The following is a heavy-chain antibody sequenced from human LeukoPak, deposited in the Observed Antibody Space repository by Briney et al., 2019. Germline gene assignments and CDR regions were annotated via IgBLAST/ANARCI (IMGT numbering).Heavy chain of an antibody. J-gene: IGHJ3*02. CDR2: IYHSGST. Sequence: PSETLSLTCTVSGGSISSGGYYWSWIRQPPGKGLEWIGYIYHSGSTYYNPSLKSRVTISVDTSKNQFSLKLSSVTAADTAVYYCARHQDFEYDFWSGYYPSVAFDIWGQGTMVTVSS. V-gene: IGHV4-30-2*03. D-gene: IGHD3-3*01. CDR3: ARHQDFEYDFWSGYYPSVAFDI. CDR1: GGSISSGGYY.